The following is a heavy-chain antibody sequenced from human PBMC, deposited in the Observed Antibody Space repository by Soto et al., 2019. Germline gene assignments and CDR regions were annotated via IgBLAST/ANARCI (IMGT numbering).Heavy chain of an antibody. CDR3: ARVDYYDSSGYPLFDF. J-gene: IGHJ4*02. CDR2: IAYSGST. V-gene: IGHV4-61*01. Sequence: SETLSLTCTVSGGSVSSGSYYWSWIRQPPGKGLDWIGYIAYSGSTNYNPSLKSRVTISVDTSKNQFSLKLSSVTAADTAVYYRARVDYYDSSGYPLFDFWGQGALVTVSS. CDR1: GGSVSSGSYY. D-gene: IGHD3-22*01.